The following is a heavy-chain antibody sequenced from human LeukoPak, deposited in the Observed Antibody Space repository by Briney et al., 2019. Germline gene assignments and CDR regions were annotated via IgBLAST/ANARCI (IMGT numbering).Heavy chain of an antibody. V-gene: IGHV3-9*01. CDR2: ISWNSGSI. D-gene: IGHD3-10*01. CDR3: AKGRNYYGSGSYSAAIDY. Sequence: PGGSLRLSCAASGFTFDDYAMHWVRHAPGKGLEWVSGISWNSGSIGYADSVKGRFTISRDNAKNSLYLQMNSLRAEDTALYYCAKGRNYYGSGSYSAAIDYWGQGTLVTVSS. J-gene: IGHJ4*02. CDR1: GFTFDDYA.